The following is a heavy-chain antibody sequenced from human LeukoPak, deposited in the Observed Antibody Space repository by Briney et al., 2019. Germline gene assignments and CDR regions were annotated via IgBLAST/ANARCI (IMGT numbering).Heavy chain of an antibody. D-gene: IGHD1-26*01. CDR3: ARDRGGSYSSIDY. CDR2: ISSSSSTI. V-gene: IGHV3-48*04. CDR1: GFTFSSYS. Sequence: PGGSLRLSCSASGFTFSSYSMNWVRQAPGKGLEWVSFISSSSSTIYYADSGKGRFTISRDNAKNSLSLQMNSLRAEDTAVYYCARDRGGSYSSIDYWGQGTLVTVSS. J-gene: IGHJ4*02.